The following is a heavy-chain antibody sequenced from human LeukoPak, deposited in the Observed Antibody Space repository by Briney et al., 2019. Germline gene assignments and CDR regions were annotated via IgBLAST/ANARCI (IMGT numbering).Heavy chain of an antibody. CDR2: ISSSGSGGNT. D-gene: IGHD4-23*01. Sequence: GGSLRLSCAASGVTLSSYAMSWARQAPGKGPEWVSGISSSGSGGNTYYADSVKGRFTISRDSSKNTLFLHMNTLRAEDTAIYYCAKERTVGASYWYFDLWGRGTLVTVSS. V-gene: IGHV3-23*01. J-gene: IGHJ2*01. CDR3: AKERTVGASYWYFDL. CDR1: GVTLSSYA.